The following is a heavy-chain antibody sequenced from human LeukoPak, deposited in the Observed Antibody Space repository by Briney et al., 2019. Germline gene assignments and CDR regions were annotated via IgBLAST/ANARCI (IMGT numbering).Heavy chain of an antibody. V-gene: IGHV3-20*04. CDR1: GFTFDDYG. CDR2: INWNGGST. D-gene: IGHD3-22*01. CDR3: ARNAKPYDSSGYYSPLDY. Sequence: GGSLRLSCAASGFTFDDYGMSWVRQAPGKGLEWVSGINWNGGSTGYADSVKGRFTISRDNAKNSLYLQMNSLRAEDTAVYYCARNAKPYDSSGYYSPLDYWGQGTLVTVSS. J-gene: IGHJ4*02.